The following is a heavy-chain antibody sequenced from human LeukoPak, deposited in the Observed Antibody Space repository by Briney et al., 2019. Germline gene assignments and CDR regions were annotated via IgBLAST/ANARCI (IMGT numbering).Heavy chain of an antibody. CDR2: ISSSSNYI. V-gene: IGHV3-21*04. CDR3: ARVRAAGTKRYFQH. J-gene: IGHJ1*01. Sequence: KPGGSLRLSCAASGFTFSSYDMNWIRQAPGKGLEWVSSISSSSNYIYYADSVKGRFTISRDNAKNSLYLQMNSLRAEDTAVYYCARVRAAGTKRYFQHWGQGTLVTVSS. D-gene: IGHD6-13*01. CDR1: GFTFSSYD.